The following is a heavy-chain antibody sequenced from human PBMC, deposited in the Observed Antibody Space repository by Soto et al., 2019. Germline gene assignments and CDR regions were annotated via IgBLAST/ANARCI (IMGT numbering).Heavy chain of an antibody. V-gene: IGHV4-59*01. J-gene: IGHJ4*02. Sequence: QVQLQESGPGLVKPSETLSLTCTVSGGSISSYYWSWIRQPPGKGLEWIGYIYYSGSTNYNPSLTSRVTISVDTSKNPFSLKLSSVTAADTEVYSCARKTVAGTKGFDYWCQGTLVTVSS. CDR1: GGSISSYY. D-gene: IGHD6-19*01. CDR3: ARKTVAGTKGFDY. CDR2: IYYSGST.